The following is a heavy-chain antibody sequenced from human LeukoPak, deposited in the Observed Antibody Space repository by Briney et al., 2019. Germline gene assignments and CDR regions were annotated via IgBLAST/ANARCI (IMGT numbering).Heavy chain of an antibody. CDR1: GFTFGTYW. D-gene: IGHD2-2*01. V-gene: IGHV3-7*01. J-gene: IGHJ4*02. CDR2: MKQDGSEK. CDR3: ARIYCSSTNCYRHFDY. Sequence: GGSLRLSCIASGFTFGTYWMTWVRQAPGKGLEWVANMKQDGSEKYYVDSVKGRFTISRDNAKNSLYLQMNSLRAEDTAVYYCARIYCSSTNCYRHFDYWGQGTLVTVSS.